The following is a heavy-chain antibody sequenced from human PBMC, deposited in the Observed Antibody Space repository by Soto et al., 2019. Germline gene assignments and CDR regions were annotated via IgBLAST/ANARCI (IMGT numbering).Heavy chain of an antibody. CDR1: EFTFSGRS. D-gene: IGHD4-17*01. CDR3: AKALLTVSQNDSSTNGMDA. Sequence: GGSLRLSCAASEFTFSGRSVQWVRQAPGKGLEWVSAISGSGGSTYYADSVKGRFTISRDNSKNTLYLQMNSLRAEDTAVYYCAKALLTVSQNDSSTNGMDAWGQGPTVTVSS. CDR2: ISGSGGST. J-gene: IGHJ6*02. V-gene: IGHV3-23*01.